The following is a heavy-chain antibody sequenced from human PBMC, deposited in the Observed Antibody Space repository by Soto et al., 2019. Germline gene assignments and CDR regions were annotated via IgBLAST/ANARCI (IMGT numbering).Heavy chain of an antibody. CDR1: GFTFSSYA. Sequence: GESLKISCAASGFTFSSYAMSWVRQAPGKGLEWVSAISGSGGSTYYADSVKGRFTISRDNSKNPLYLKMNSLRAEDTAVDYCANFGWYGPYWGQGTLVTVSS. CDR2: ISGSGGST. D-gene: IGHD6-19*01. CDR3: ANFGWYGPY. J-gene: IGHJ4*02. V-gene: IGHV3-23*01.